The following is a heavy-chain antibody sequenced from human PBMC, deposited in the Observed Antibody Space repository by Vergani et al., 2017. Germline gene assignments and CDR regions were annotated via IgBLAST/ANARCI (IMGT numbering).Heavy chain of an antibody. CDR2: IRPYTGHT. V-gene: IGHV1-18*01. Sequence: QVQLVQSGPERKSPGASVMVSCKGSSHTFQTYGISWVRQAPGKGLEWIAWIRPYTGHTIYAQKFQDRVTMTADTSTNTAYMELRSLRSDDTAVYFCARVAPSNSEVTPTAFDVWGQGTMVTVSS. D-gene: IGHD1-1*01. CDR3: ARVAPSNSEVTPTAFDV. J-gene: IGHJ3*01. CDR1: SHTFQTYG.